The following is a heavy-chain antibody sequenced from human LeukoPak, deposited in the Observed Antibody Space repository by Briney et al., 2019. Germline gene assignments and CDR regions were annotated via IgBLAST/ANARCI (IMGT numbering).Heavy chain of an antibody. CDR2: INPSSGDT. CDR1: GYTFSDYY. J-gene: IGHJ4*02. V-gene: IGHV1-2*02. Sequence: ASVKVSCKASGYTFSDYYMHLVRQAPGQGLEWMGWINPSSGDTNYAQKFQGRVTMTRDTSISTAYMELSWLRADDTAIYYCARDVHDYGGNSGFDYWGQGSLVIVSS. D-gene: IGHD4-23*01. CDR3: ARDVHDYGGNSGFDY.